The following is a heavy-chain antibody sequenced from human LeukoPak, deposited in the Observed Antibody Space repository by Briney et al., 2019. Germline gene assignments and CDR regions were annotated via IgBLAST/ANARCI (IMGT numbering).Heavy chain of an antibody. J-gene: IGHJ4*02. Sequence: ASVKVSCKASGYTFTSYYMHWVRQAPGQGLEWMGWINPNSGGTNYAQKFQGRVTMTRDTSISTAYMELSRLRSDDTAVYYCARDRGYSYGRKPYDYWGQGTLVTVSS. CDR1: GYTFTSYY. D-gene: IGHD5-18*01. CDR2: INPNSGGT. CDR3: ARDRGYSYGRKPYDY. V-gene: IGHV1-2*02.